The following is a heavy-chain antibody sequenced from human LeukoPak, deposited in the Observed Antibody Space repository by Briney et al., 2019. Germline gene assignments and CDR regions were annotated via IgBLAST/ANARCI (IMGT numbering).Heavy chain of an antibody. V-gene: IGHV3-23*01. CDR2: ISASGGGT. CDR1: GFTFSSYA. CDR3: ANKIRGSYYFDY. Sequence: GGSLRLSCAASGFTFSSYAMSWVRQAPGKGLEWVSVISASGGGTYYADSVKGRFTISRDNSKSTVYLQMNSLRAEDTAVYYCANKIRGSYYFDYWGQGTLVTVSS. J-gene: IGHJ4*02. D-gene: IGHD3-10*01.